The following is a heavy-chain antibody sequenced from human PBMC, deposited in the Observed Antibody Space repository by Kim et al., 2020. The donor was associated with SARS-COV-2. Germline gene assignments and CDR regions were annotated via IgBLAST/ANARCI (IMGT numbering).Heavy chain of an antibody. CDR1: GGSISSYY. CDR3: ARGFDT. CDR2: IYYSGST. Sequence: SETLSLTCTVSGGSISSYYWSWIRQPPGKGLEWIGYIYYSGSTNYNPSLKSRVTISVETSKNQFSLKLSSVTAAETAVYYCARGFDTWGQGTLVTVSS. V-gene: IGHV4-59*01. J-gene: IGHJ5*02.